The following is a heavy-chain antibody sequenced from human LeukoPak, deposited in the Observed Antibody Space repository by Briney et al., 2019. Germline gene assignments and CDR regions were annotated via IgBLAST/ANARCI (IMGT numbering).Heavy chain of an antibody. V-gene: IGHV4-39*01. Sequence: SETLSLTCTVSGGSISSSSYYWGWIRQPPGKGLEWIGSIYYSGSTYFNPSLKSRVTISVDTSKNQFSLNLSSVTAADTAVYYCARLYYDSSGYYQICYFDYWGQGTLVTVSS. D-gene: IGHD3-22*01. J-gene: IGHJ4*02. CDR1: GGSISSSSYY. CDR3: ARLYYDSSGYYQICYFDY. CDR2: IYYSGST.